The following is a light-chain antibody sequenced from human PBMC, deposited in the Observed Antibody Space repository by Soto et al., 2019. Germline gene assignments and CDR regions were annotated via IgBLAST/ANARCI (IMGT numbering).Light chain of an antibody. V-gene: IGKV1-39*01. CDR2: GAS. Sequence: DIQMTQSPSSLSASVGDRVTITCRASQTISTFLNWYQKRPGKAPRLLIYGASTLQSGVPSRFNGSGSWTEFTVTIGSLQLEDFAIYSCQQGFSYPWTFGQGTKVEIK. J-gene: IGKJ1*01. CDR3: QQGFSYPWT. CDR1: QTISTF.